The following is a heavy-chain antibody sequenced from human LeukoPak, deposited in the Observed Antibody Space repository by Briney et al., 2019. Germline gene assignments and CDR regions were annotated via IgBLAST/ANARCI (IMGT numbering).Heavy chain of an antibody. J-gene: IGHJ6*02. D-gene: IGHD6-13*01. Sequence: GGSLRLSCAASGFTFSSYAMSWVRQAPGKGLEWVSAISGSGGSTYYADSVKGRFTISRDNSKNTLYLQMNSLRAEDTAVYYCAKVIAAALYYYYGMDVWGQGTTVTVSS. CDR3: AKVIAAALYYYYGMDV. CDR2: ISGSGGST. CDR1: GFTFSSYA. V-gene: IGHV3-23*01.